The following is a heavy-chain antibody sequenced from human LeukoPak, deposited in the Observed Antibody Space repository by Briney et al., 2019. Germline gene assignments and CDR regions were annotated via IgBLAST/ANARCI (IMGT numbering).Heavy chain of an antibody. V-gene: IGHV3-30*02. CDR2: IRYDGSNR. Sequence: PGGSLRLSCAASGFTFSSYGMHWVRQAPGKGLEWVAFIRYDGSNRYYADSVKGRFTISRDNSKNTLYLQMSSLRAEDTAVYYCASYGPEYFDYWGQGTLVTVSS. CDR1: GFTFSSYG. J-gene: IGHJ4*02. CDR3: ASYGPEYFDY. D-gene: IGHD5-18*01.